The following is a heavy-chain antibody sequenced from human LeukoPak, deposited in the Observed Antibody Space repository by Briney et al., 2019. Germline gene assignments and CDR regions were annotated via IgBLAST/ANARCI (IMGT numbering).Heavy chain of an antibody. J-gene: IGHJ6*03. Sequence: SETLSLTCTVSGGSISSGSYYWSWIRQPAGKGLEWFGRIYTSGSTNYNPSLKSRVTISVDTSKNQFSLKLSSVTAADTAVYYCARSRGRESTPGTYYYYYMDVWGKGTTVTISS. V-gene: IGHV4-61*02. D-gene: IGHD1-14*01. CDR1: GGSISSGSYY. CDR2: IYTSGST. CDR3: ARSRGRESTPGTYYYYYMDV.